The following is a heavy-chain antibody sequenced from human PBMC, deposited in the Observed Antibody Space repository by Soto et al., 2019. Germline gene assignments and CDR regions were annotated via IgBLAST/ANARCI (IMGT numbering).Heavy chain of an antibody. J-gene: IGHJ2*01. V-gene: IGHV1-46*03. CDR1: GYTFTSYY. Sequence: QVQLVQSGAEVKKPGASVKVSCKASGYTFTSYYMHWVRQAPGQGLEWMGIINPSGGSTSYAQKFQGRVTMTRDTSTSTVYMELSSLRSEDTAVYYCASGYCSGGSCSNHWYFDLWGRGTLVTVSS. CDR2: INPSGGST. CDR3: ASGYCSGGSCSNHWYFDL. D-gene: IGHD2-15*01.